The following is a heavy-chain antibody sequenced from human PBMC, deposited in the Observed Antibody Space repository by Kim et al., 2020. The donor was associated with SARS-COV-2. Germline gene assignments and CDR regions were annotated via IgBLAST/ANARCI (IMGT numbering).Heavy chain of an antibody. CDR2: INHSGST. J-gene: IGHJ6*03. V-gene: IGHV4-34*01. CDR3: ASRYYDFWSGYPRYYYYMDV. Sequence: SETLSLTCAVYGGSFSGYYWSWIRQPPGKGLEWIGEINHSGSTNYNPSLKSRVTISVDTSKNQFSLKLSSVTAADTAVYYCASRYYDFWSGYPRYYYYMDVWGKGTTVTVSS. D-gene: IGHD3-3*01. CDR1: GGSFSGYY.